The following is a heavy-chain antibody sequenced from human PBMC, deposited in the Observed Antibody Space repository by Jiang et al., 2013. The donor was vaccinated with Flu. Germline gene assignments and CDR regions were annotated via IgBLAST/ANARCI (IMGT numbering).Heavy chain of an antibody. D-gene: IGHD3-10*01. CDR2: INAGNGNT. CDR3: AREWEGSGSYNWFDP. CDR1: GYTFTSYA. V-gene: IGHV1-3*01. J-gene: IGHJ5*02. Sequence: SGAEVKKPGASVKVSCKASGYTFTSYAMHWVRQAPGQRLEWMGWINAGNGNTKYSQKFQGRVTITRDTSASTAYMELSSLRSEDTAVYYCAREWEGSGSYNWFDPWGQGTLVTVSS.